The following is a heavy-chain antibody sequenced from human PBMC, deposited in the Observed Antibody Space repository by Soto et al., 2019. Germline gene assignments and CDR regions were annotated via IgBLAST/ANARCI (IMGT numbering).Heavy chain of an antibody. CDR3: ARHRGSAVVTDIRGSLQR. CDR1: GGSISSSNYY. Sequence: QLHLQESGPGLVKPSETLSLTCTVSGGSISSSNYYWGWIRQPPGKGLEWIASIFHTGTTYYSPSGTSRVTMCVVTSTNQSSLTLRSGPAADTAIYCCARHRGSAVVTDIRGSLQRWGQGTLVPVSS. CDR2: IFHTGTT. V-gene: IGHV4-39*01. D-gene: IGHD2-21*02. J-gene: IGHJ1*01.